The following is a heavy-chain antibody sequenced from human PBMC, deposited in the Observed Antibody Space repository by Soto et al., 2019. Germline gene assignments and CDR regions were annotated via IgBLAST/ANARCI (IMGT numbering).Heavy chain of an antibody. CDR3: AREHPAFYSGYVDFGY. J-gene: IGHJ4*02. CDR1: GYTFTSYG. V-gene: IGHV1-18*01. CDR2: ISAYNGNT. Sequence: QVQLVQSGAEVKKPGASVKVSCKASGYTFTSYGISWVRQAPGQGLEWMGWISAYNGNTNYAQKLQGRVTMTKDTSTNTAYMELRSLRADDTAVYYCAREHPAFYSGYVDFGYWGQGTLVTVSS. D-gene: IGHD5-12*01.